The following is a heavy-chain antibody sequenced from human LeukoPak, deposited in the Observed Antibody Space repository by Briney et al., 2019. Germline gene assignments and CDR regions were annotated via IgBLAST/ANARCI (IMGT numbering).Heavy chain of an antibody. CDR2: IYYSGST. V-gene: IGHV4-59*01. CDR3: ARAPASALWFGEFTVGFDP. Sequence: SETLSLTCTVSGGSISSYYWSWIRQPPGKGLEWIGYIYYSGSTNYNPSLKSRVTISVDTSKNQFSLKLSSVTAVDTAVYYCARAPASALWFGEFTVGFDPWGQGTLVTVSS. J-gene: IGHJ5*02. D-gene: IGHD3-10*01. CDR1: GGSISSYY.